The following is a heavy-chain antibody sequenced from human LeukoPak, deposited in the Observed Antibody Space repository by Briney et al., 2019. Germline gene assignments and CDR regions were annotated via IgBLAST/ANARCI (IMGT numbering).Heavy chain of an antibody. D-gene: IGHD3-10*01. J-gene: IGHJ4*02. Sequence: GGSLRLSCAVSGFTFSDHYMNWVRQAPGKGLEWIGRSRNEGHSYSTDFAASVRGRASLSRDHSRNSLYLQINSLRTDDTAVYYCVALLRGIGYWGQGTLVTVSS. CDR2: SRNEGHSYST. CDR3: VALLRGIGY. CDR1: GFTFSDHY. V-gene: IGHV3-72*01.